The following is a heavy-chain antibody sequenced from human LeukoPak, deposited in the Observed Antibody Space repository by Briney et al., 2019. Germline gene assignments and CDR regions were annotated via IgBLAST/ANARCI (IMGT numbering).Heavy chain of an antibody. D-gene: IGHD4-17*01. V-gene: IGHV3-48*01. J-gene: IGHJ4*02. Sequence: PGGSLRLSCAASGFTFSSYSMNWVRQAPGKGLEWASYISSSSSTIYYADSVKGRFTISRDNAKNSLYLQMNSLRAEDTAVYYCARVGDYGDYVDYRGQGTLVTVSS. CDR3: ARVGDYGDYVDY. CDR1: GFTFSSYS. CDR2: ISSSSSTI.